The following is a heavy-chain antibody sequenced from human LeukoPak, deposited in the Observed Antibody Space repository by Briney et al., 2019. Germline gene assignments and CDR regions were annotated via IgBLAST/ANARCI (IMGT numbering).Heavy chain of an antibody. CDR2: IDPSDSYT. Sequence: GESLKISCKGSGYSFTSYWISWVRQMPGKGLEWMGRIDPSDSYTNYSPSFQGHVTISADKSTSTAYLQWSSLKASDTAMYYCARSGILTGYYIDYWGQGTLVTVSS. CDR1: GYSFTSYW. D-gene: IGHD3-9*01. CDR3: ARSGILTGYYIDY. J-gene: IGHJ4*02. V-gene: IGHV5-10-1*01.